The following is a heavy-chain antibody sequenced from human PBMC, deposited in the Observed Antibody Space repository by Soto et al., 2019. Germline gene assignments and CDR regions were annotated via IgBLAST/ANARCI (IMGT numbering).Heavy chain of an antibody. CDR2: INSDGST. V-gene: IGHV3-53*01. CDR3: ARSGYSFAWGY. J-gene: IGHJ4*02. D-gene: IGHD5-18*01. Sequence: EVQLVESGGGLIPPGGSLRLSCAASGFLVNSAYMTWVRQAPGKGLEWLSMINSDGSTLYAESVKGRFTISRYNSKNRLELQMNGLRAEDTAMYYCARSGYSFAWGYWGQGTLVIVTS. CDR1: GFLVNSAY.